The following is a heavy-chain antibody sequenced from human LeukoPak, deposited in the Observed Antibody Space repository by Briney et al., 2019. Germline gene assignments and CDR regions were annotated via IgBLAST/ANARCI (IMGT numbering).Heavy chain of an antibody. CDR1: GFTFSSYG. CDR3: AKDGPYSTRRGMDV. J-gene: IGHJ6*02. V-gene: IGHV3-33*06. D-gene: IGHD6-13*01. Sequence: GRSLRLSCAASGFTFSSYGMHWVRQAPGKGLEWVAVIWYDGSNKYYADSVKGRFTISRDNSKNTLYLQMNSLRAEDTAVYYCAKDGPYSTRRGMDVWGQGTTVTVSS. CDR2: IWYDGSNK.